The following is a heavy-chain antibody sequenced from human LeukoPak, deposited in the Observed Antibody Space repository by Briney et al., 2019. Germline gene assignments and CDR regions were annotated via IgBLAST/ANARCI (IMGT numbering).Heavy chain of an antibody. CDR2: IWYDGSKK. D-gene: IGHD1-26*01. CDR1: GFSCSSNG. J-gene: IGHJ4*02. Sequence: GGSLRLSCVASGFSCSSNGMSWVRQAPGKGLEWVAVIWYDGSKKFYADSVKGRFTISRDNSKDTMYLQMSSLRAEDTAVYYCARLSGSYFDYWGQGTLVTVSS. CDR3: ARLSGSYFDY. V-gene: IGHV3-33*01.